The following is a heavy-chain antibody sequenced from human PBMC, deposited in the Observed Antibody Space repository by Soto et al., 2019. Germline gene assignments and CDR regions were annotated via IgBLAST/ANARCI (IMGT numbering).Heavy chain of an antibody. J-gene: IGHJ4*02. Sequence: LSLTCTVSGGSISGYYWSWIRQPPGKGLEWIGYIYYSGSTNYNPSLKSRVTISVDTSKNQFSLKLSSVTAADTAVYYCARVGGFGATTIDYWGQGTLVTVSS. CDR1: GGSISGYY. CDR3: ARVGGFGATTIDY. D-gene: IGHD3-10*01. CDR2: IYYSGST. V-gene: IGHV4-59*01.